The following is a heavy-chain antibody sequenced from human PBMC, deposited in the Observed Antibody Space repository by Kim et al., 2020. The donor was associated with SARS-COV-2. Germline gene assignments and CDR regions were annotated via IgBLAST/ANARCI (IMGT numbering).Heavy chain of an antibody. D-gene: IGHD6-19*01. J-gene: IGHJ6*02. CDR3: AKDRLEVAGAYYYYYGMDV. V-gene: IGHV3-23*01. Sequence: GRFTISRDNSKNTLYLQRNSLRAEDTAVYYCAKDRLEVAGAYYYYYGMDVWGQGTTVTVSS.